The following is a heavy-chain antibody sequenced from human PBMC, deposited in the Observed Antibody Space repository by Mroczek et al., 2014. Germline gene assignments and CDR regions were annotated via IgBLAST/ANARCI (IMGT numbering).Heavy chain of an antibody. V-gene: IGHV3-21*01. CDR2: ISSNSNYI. D-gene: IGHD4-23*01. CDR1: GFTFSSYA. CDR3: ARDQSADYGGRPIYYHGMDV. J-gene: IGHJ6*02. Sequence: VQLVESGGGLVKPGGSLRLSCAASGFTFSSYAMNWVRQAPGKGLEWVSSISSNSNYIYYADSLKGRFTISRDNAKNSLYLQMSSLRAEDTAVYYCARDQSADYGGRPIYYHGMDVWGQGTTVT.